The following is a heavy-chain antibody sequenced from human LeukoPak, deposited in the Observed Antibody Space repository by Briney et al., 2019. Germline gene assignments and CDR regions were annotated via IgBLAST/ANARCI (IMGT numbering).Heavy chain of an antibody. V-gene: IGHV6-1*01. J-gene: IGHJ6*02. CDR3: ARDQVAVAGYYYYYYGMDV. Sequence: SQTLSLTCAISGESVSSNSAAWNWIRQSPSRGLEWLGRTYYRSKWYNDYAVSVKSRITINPDTSKNQFSLQLNSVTPEDTAVYYCARDQVAVAGYYYYYYGMDVWGQGTTVTVSS. CDR2: TYYRSKWYN. D-gene: IGHD6-19*01. CDR1: GESVSSNSAA.